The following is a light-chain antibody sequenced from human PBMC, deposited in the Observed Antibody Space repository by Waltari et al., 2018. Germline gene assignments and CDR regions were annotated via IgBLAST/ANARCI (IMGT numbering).Light chain of an antibody. CDR2: WAS. CDR1: QSVLYNSNNKNY. CDR3: QQYYSSPRT. J-gene: IGKJ1*01. Sequence: DIVMTQSPDSLAVSLGERATINCKSSQSVLYNSNNKNYLAWYQQKPGQPPKLLIDWASTRQSGVPDRFSGGGSGTDFTLTISSLQAEDVAVYYCQQYYSSPRTFGQGTKVEIK. V-gene: IGKV4-1*01.